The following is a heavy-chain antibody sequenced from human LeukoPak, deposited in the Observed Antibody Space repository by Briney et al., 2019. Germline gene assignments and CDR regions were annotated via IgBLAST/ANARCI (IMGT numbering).Heavy chain of an antibody. CDR3: ARSITIFGVVIEGNWFDP. V-gene: IGHV4-38-2*02. Sequence: PSETLSLTCSVSDYSISSGYYWGWIRQPPGKGLEWIGSIYRSGARYYNPSLKSRVTISLVTSRTQFSLKLSSVTAADTAVYYCARSITIFGVVIEGNWFDPWGQGTLVTVSS. CDR2: IYRSGAR. J-gene: IGHJ5*02. CDR1: DYSISSGYY. D-gene: IGHD3-3*01.